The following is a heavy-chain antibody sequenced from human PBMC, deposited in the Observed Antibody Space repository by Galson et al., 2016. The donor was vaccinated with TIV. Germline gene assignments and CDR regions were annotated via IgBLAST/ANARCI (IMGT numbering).Heavy chain of an antibody. CDR3: ARDKSGYETVDLFYYYMDV. CDR1: GGSINTYY. V-gene: IGHV4-59*01. CDR2: AYYSGST. Sequence: SETLSLTCSVSGGSINTYYWTWIRQPPGKALEWIGHAYYSGSTDYNPSLRSRVTISIDTPKNQFSLKLRSVTAADTAVYYCARDKSGYETVDLFYYYMDVWGKGTTVTVSS. D-gene: IGHD5-12*01. J-gene: IGHJ6*03.